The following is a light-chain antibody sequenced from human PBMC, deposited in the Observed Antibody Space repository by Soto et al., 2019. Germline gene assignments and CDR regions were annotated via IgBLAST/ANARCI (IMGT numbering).Light chain of an antibody. CDR1: SNDVGGYNF. CDR2: EVS. V-gene: IGLV2-11*01. J-gene: IGLJ3*02. CDR3: YSYQGSFPWV. Sequence: QSALAQPRSVSGSPGQSVTISCTGTSNDVGGYNFVSWYQQLPGKAPKLLISEVSNRPSGVSNRFSGSKSGNTASMTISGLQAEDEGDYYCYSYQGSFPWVFGGGTHLTVL.